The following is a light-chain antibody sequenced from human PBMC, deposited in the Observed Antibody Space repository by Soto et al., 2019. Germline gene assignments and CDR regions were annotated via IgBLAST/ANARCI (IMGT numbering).Light chain of an antibody. CDR2: EVS. CDR3: TSYTTSRIWV. CDR1: SGDVGHYNY. J-gene: IGLJ3*02. Sequence: QSVLTQPASVSGSPGQSITSSCTGSSGDVGHYNYVSWYQQHPGKAPKLMIYEVSNRPSGVSNRFSGSKSGNTASLIISGLQAEDEADYYCTSYTTSRIWVFGGGTKLTVL. V-gene: IGLV2-14*01.